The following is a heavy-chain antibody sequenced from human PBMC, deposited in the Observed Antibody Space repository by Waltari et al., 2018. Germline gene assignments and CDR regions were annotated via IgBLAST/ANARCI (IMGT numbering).Heavy chain of an antibody. D-gene: IGHD3-16*01. CDR2: ISYSGAT. CDR3: ATYIGASIGTAAFDV. V-gene: IGHV4-39*01. J-gene: IGHJ3*01. CDR1: GGSITNNRHY. Sequence: QLNLQESGPGLVKASATLLLTCSVSGGSITNNRHYWGWIRQPPGKGLEWTATISYSGATYYNPSLKSRVTISADTSKNQFALKLSSVTAADTAVYYCATYIGASIGTAAFDVWGQGTMVTVSS.